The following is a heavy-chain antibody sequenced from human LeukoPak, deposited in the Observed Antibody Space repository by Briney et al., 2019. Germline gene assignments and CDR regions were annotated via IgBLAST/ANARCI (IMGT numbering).Heavy chain of an antibody. CDR2: ISAYNGNT. CDR3: ARRSGYDLLVGRPVPTLTYFDY. Sequence: ASVKVSCKASGYTFTSYGISWVRQAPGQGLEWMGWISAYNGNTNYARKLQGRVTMTTDTSTSTAYMELRNLRSDDTAVYYCARRSGYDLLVGRPVPTLTYFDYWGQGTLVTVSS. J-gene: IGHJ4*02. CDR1: GYTFTSYG. V-gene: IGHV1-18*01. D-gene: IGHD5-12*01.